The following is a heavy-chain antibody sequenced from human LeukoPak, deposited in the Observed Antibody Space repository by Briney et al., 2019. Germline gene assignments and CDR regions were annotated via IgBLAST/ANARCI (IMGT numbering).Heavy chain of an antibody. J-gene: IGHJ3*02. CDR1: GYTFTRYD. CDR2: MNPNSGNT. V-gene: IGHV1-8*01. CDR3: ARPKTGDRAFDI. D-gene: IGHD7-27*01. Sequence: ASVKVSCKASGYTFTRYDINWVRQATGQGLEWMGWMNPNSGNTGYAQKFQGRVTMTRNTSISTAYMELSSLRSEDTAVYYCARPKTGDRAFDIWGQGTMVTVSS.